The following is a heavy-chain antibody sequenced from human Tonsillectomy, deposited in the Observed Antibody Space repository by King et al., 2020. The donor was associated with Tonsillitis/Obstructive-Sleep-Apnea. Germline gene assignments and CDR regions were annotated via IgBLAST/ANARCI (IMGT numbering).Heavy chain of an antibody. J-gene: IGHJ4*02. CDR3: ARLNYDIAAAAFDY. V-gene: IGHV5-51*03. CDR2: IYPGDSDT. CDR1: GYRFTSYW. Sequence: QLVQSGAEVKKPGESLKISCKGSGYRFTSYWIGWVRQMPGKGLEWMGIIYPGDSDTKYSPSFQGQVTISADKSTSTAYLQWSSLKASDIAIYYCARLNYDIAAAAFDYWGQGTLATVSS. D-gene: IGHD6-13*01.